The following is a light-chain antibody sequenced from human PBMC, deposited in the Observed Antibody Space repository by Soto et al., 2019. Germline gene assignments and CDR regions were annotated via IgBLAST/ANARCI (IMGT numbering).Light chain of an antibody. J-gene: IGKJ4*01. CDR2: DAS. CDR3: QQRSNWPPT. Sequence: IVLTQSPGTLSLSPGDRATLSCRASQTITNNYLAWYQQKPGQAPRLLIYDASNRATGIPARFSGSGSGTDFTLTISSLEPEDFAVYYCQQRSNWPPTFGGGTKVDIK. V-gene: IGKV3-11*01. CDR1: QTITNNY.